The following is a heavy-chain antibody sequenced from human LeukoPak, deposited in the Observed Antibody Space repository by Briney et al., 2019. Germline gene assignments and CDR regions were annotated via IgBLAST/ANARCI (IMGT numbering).Heavy chain of an antibody. J-gene: IGHJ4*02. CDR3: ARSVVVVAASDY. D-gene: IGHD2-15*01. Sequence: GGSLRLSCAASGFTFSSYAMHWVRQAPGKGLEWVAVISYDGSNKYYADSVKGRFTISRDNSKNTLYLQMNSLRAEDTAVYYCARSVVVVAASDYWGQGTLVTVSS. CDR1: GFTFSSYA. CDR2: ISYDGSNK. V-gene: IGHV3-30-3*01.